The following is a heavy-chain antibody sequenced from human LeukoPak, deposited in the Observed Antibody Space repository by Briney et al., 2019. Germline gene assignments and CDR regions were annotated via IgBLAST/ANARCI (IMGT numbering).Heavy chain of an antibody. CDR2: INHSGST. CDR3: VRHVARAFDI. V-gene: IGHV4-34*01. CDR1: GGSFTNYY. J-gene: IGHJ3*02. Sequence: SETLSLTCAVYGGSFTNYYWSWIRQPPGKGLEWIGEINHSGSTKYNPSLKSRVTISIDTSKNQLSLKLSSVTAADTAVYSCVRHVARAFDIWGQGTKVTVSS.